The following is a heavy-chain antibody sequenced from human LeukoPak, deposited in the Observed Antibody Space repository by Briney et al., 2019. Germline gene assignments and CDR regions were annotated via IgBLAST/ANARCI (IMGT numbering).Heavy chain of an antibody. D-gene: IGHD1/OR15-1a*01. CDR1: GXTITNSW. CDR3: ARTNTAFYYLDY. Sequence: GGSLRLSCAASGXTITNSWMTWVRQAPGKGPEWVANIMKDGSAKYYVDSVKGRFTISRDNAKNSLYLQMNSLRDEDTAVYYCARTNTAFYYLDYWGQGTLVTVSS. J-gene: IGHJ4*02. CDR2: IMKDGSAK. V-gene: IGHV3-7*02.